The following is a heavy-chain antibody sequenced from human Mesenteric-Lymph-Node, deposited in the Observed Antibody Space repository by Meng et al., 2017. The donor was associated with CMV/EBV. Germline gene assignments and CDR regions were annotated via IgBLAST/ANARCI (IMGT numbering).Heavy chain of an antibody. CDR3: ARTLKWLPDDGLDV. CDR1: GYTFSGCY. V-gene: IGHV1-2*02. J-gene: IGHJ6*02. D-gene: IGHD5-12*01. Sequence: ASVNVSCKASGYTFSGCYIHWVRQAPGQGLEWMGWINPNNGGTIYAKKFQGRVTMTRDTSISTASMELSGLRFDDTAVYYCARTLKWLPDDGLDVWGQGTTVTVSS. CDR2: INPNNGGT.